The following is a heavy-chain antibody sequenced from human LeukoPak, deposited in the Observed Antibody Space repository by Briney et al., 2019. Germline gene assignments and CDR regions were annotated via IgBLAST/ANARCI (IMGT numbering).Heavy chain of an antibody. Sequence: GGSLRLSCAASGFTVSSNYMSWVRQAPGKGLEWVSVIYSGGSTYYADSVKGRFTISRDNSKNTLYLQMNSLRAEDTAVYYCAKDPRYGSWYHGMDVWGQGTTVTVSS. J-gene: IGHJ6*02. CDR2: IYSGGST. D-gene: IGHD6-13*01. CDR3: AKDPRYGSWYHGMDV. V-gene: IGHV3-53*05. CDR1: GFTVSSNY.